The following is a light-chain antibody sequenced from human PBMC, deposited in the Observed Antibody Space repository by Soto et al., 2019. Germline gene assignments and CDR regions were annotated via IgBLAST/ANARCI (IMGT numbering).Light chain of an antibody. CDR3: QQYGISPPLT. J-gene: IGKJ4*01. CDR1: QRVSSSY. V-gene: IGKV3-20*01. Sequence: EIVLTRSPGSMCLSLGESRTLYCRASQRVSSSYLAWYQQKPGQAPRLLIYGASSRATGIPDRFSGSGSGTVFTLTISRLEAEDSAVYYCQQYGISPPLTFGGGTKVDIK. CDR2: GAS.